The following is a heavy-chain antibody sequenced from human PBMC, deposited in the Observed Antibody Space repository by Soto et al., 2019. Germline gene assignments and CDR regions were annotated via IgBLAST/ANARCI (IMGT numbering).Heavy chain of an antibody. J-gene: IGHJ6*02. CDR2: IYYSGST. CDR3: ARDYYDSSGYYGYYYYGMDV. V-gene: IGHV4-59*01. Sequence: PSETLSLTCTVSGGSINNYYWSWIRQPPGKGLEWIGHIYYSGSTNYNPSLKNRITISIDTYKNQFSLTLSSVTAADTAAYCCARDYYDSSGYYGYYYYGMDVWGQGTTVTVSS. CDR1: GGSINNYY. D-gene: IGHD3-22*01.